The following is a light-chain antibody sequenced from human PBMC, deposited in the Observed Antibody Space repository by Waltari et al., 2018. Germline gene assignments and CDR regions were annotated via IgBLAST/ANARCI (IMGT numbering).Light chain of an antibody. CDR2: DAS. Sequence: EIVLTQSPATLSLSPGERVTLSCRASQSVSRYLAWYQQKPGQAPRLLIYDASNRATGIPARFSGSGSGTDFTLTISSLEPEDSAVYYCQQRSIWPPLTFGGGTKVEI. J-gene: IGKJ4*01. CDR3: QQRSIWPPLT. V-gene: IGKV3-11*01. CDR1: QSVSRY.